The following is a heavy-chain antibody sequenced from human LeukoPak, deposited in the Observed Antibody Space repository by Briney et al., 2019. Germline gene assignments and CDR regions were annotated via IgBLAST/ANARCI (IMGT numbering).Heavy chain of an antibody. V-gene: IGHV3-74*01. Sequence: GGSLRLSCAASGFTFSKYWMHWVRQAPGKGLVWVSRINSDGTSTSYADSVKGRFGISRDNAKNTLYLQMNGLRVEDMAVYYCARGYYGSCGHDYWGQGTLVTVSS. J-gene: IGHJ4*02. CDR3: ARGYYGSCGHDY. CDR2: INSDGTST. CDR1: GFTFSKYW. D-gene: IGHD2-15*01.